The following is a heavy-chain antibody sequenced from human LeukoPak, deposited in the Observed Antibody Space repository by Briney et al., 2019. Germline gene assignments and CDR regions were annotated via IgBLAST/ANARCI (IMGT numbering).Heavy chain of an antibody. Sequence: PSETLSLTCAVYGGSLSGYYWSWIRQPPGKGLEWIGEINHSGSTNYNPSLKRRVTISVDTSKNKFSLKLSSVTAADTAVYYCARGRDDILTGYFGTDNWFDPWGQGTLVTVSS. D-gene: IGHD3-9*01. J-gene: IGHJ5*02. CDR3: ARGRDDILTGYFGTDNWFDP. CDR1: GGSLSGYY. V-gene: IGHV4-34*01. CDR2: INHSGST.